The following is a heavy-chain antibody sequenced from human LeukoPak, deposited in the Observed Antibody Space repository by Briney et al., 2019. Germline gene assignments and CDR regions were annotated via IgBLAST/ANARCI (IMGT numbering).Heavy chain of an antibody. D-gene: IGHD6-13*01. Sequence: PSETLSLTCTVSGGSISSYYWSWNRQPAGKGLEWIGRIYTSGSTNYNPSLKSRVTMSVDTSKNQFSLKPSSVTAADTAVYYCARVSSSWYYYMDVWGKGTTVTVSS. CDR3: ARVSSSWYYYMDV. CDR1: GGSISSYY. CDR2: IYTSGST. J-gene: IGHJ6*03. V-gene: IGHV4-4*07.